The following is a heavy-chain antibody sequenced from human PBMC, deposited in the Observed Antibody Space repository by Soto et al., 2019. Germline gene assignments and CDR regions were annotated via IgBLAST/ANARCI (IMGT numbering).Heavy chain of an antibody. CDR3: ARAHQLLPNWFDP. D-gene: IGHD2-2*01. V-gene: IGHV4-30-4*01. Sequence: SETLSLTCTVSGGSISSGYYYWSWIRQPPGKGLEWIGYIYFSGSTYYNPSLKTRVPISVEPSKSQFSLTLCSVTAAASVGVYCARAHQLLPNWFDPWGQGTLVTVSS. CDR2: IYFSGST. J-gene: IGHJ5*02. CDR1: GGSISSGYYY.